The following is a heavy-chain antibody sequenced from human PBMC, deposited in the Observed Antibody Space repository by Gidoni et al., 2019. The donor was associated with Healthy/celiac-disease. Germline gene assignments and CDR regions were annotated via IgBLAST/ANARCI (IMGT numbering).Heavy chain of an antibody. CDR1: GFPFSSYA. D-gene: IGHD6-13*01. CDR2: ISGSGGST. V-gene: IGHV3-23*01. CDR3: AKDMGSSWSFDL. Sequence: EVQLLESGGGLVQPGGSLRLSCAASGFPFSSYAMSWVRQAPGKGLEWVSAISGSGGSTYYADSVKGRFTISRDNSKNTLYLQMNSLRAEDTAVYYCAKDMGSSWSFDLWGRGTLVTVSS. J-gene: IGHJ2*01.